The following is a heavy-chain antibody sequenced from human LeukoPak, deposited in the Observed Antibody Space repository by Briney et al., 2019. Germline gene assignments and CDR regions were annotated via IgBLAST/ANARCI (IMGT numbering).Heavy chain of an antibody. J-gene: IGHJ4*02. CDR1: GGAFSSYA. D-gene: IGHD1-26*01. CDR2: IIPIFGTA. CDR3: AREVERVFDY. V-gene: IGHV1-69*05. Sequence: SVKVSCKASGGAFSSYAISWVRQAPGQGLEWMGRIIPIFGTANYAQKFQGRVTLTTDQSTSTAYMELSSLRSEDTAVYYCAREVERVFDYWGQGTLVTVSS.